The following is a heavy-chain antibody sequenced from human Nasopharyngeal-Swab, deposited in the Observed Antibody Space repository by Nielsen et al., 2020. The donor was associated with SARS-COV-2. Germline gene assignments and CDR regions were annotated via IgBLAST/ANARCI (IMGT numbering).Heavy chain of an antibody. D-gene: IGHD3-3*01. CDR2: IYYSGST. CDR3: ASSPYDFWSGYRFDY. J-gene: IGHJ4*02. Sequence: WIRQRPGKGLEWIGYIYYSGSTNYNPSLKSRVTISVDTSKNQFSLKLSSVTAADTAVYYCASSPYDFWSGYRFDYWGQGTLVTVSS. V-gene: IGHV4-59*01.